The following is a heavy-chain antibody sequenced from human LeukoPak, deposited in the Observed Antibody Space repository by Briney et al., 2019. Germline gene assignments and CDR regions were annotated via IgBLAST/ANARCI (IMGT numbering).Heavy chain of an antibody. Sequence: GVSVKVSCKASGYTFTSYYMHWVRQAPGQGLEWMGIINPSGGSTSYAQKFQGRVTMTRDTSTSTVYMELSSLRSEDTAVYYCARDRLAYCGGDCYARAFDYWGQGTLVTVSS. CDR1: GYTFTSYY. CDR3: ARDRLAYCGGDCYARAFDY. CDR2: INPSGGST. V-gene: IGHV1-46*01. J-gene: IGHJ4*02. D-gene: IGHD2-21*02.